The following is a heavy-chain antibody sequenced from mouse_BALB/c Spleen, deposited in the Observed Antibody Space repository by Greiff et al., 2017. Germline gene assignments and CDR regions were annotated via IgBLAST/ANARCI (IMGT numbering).Heavy chain of an antibody. Sequence: EVQVVESGGGLVKPGGSLKLSCAASGFTFSSYTMSWVRQTPEKRLEWVATISSGGGNTYYPDSVKGRFTISRDNAKNNLYLQMSSLRSEDTALYYCARGDGNSFAYWGQGTLVTVSA. CDR3: ARGDGNSFAY. V-gene: IGHV5-9*03. CDR1: GFTFSSYT. CDR2: ISSGGGNT. J-gene: IGHJ3*01. D-gene: IGHD2-1*01.